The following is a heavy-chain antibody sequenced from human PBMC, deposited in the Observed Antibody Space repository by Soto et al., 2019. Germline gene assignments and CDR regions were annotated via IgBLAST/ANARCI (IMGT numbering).Heavy chain of an antibody. CDR1: GGPINSGGYY. CDR2: IHYSGRT. V-gene: IGHV4-31*03. CDR3: ARFSPPGYYYMDV. Sequence: QVQLQESGPGLVKPSQTLSLTCTVSGGPINSGGYYWTWIRQPPGKGLEWIGYIHYSGRTFYNPSLESRVIISVETSKNQFSLNLRSVTAADTPVYYCARFSPPGYYYMDVWGKGTSVTVAS. J-gene: IGHJ6*03.